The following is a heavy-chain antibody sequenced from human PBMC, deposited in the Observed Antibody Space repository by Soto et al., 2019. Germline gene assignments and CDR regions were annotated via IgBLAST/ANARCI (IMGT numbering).Heavy chain of an antibody. V-gene: IGHV4-30-4*01. D-gene: IGHD5-18*01. CDR3: AIASYGRRTCYLVF. Sequence: SQTLSLTSTVSGASISSGDYHWTWLRQPPRKGLKWIGSSYYTRNTYYNPSLKSRATIAADRSNNQSPLQLISATPPDPALDYCAIASYGRRTCYLVFRCQGTLVTGSS. CDR1: GASISSGDYH. J-gene: IGHJ4*02. CDR2: SYYTRNT.